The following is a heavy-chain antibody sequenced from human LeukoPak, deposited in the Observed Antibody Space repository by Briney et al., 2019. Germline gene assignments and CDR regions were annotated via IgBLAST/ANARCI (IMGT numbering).Heavy chain of an antibody. Sequence: KTSETLSPTCTVSGVSIISSNYYWGWFRQPPGKGLQWIASVFYTGTTRHNPSLKSRVTISVDTSKNEFSLSLSSVTAEDTAMYYCARRLGSSADGILKYYFDYWGQGTLVTVSS. CDR2: VFYTGTT. V-gene: IGHV4-39*01. J-gene: IGHJ4*02. CDR1: GVSIISSNYY. D-gene: IGHD6-13*01. CDR3: ARRLGSSADGILKYYFDY.